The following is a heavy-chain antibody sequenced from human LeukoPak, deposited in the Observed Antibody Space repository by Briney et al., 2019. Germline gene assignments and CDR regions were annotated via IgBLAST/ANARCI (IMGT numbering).Heavy chain of an antibody. Sequence: GGSLRLSCAASGFTFSSYAMSWVRQAPGKGLEWVSAISGSGGSTYYADSVKGRFTISRDNSKNMLYLQMNSLRAEDTAVYYCAKEYYGSGSYYSGPRYFDYWGQGTLVTVSS. J-gene: IGHJ4*02. CDR3: AKEYYGSGSYYSGPRYFDY. V-gene: IGHV3-23*01. CDR1: GFTFSSYA. CDR2: ISGSGGST. D-gene: IGHD3-10*01.